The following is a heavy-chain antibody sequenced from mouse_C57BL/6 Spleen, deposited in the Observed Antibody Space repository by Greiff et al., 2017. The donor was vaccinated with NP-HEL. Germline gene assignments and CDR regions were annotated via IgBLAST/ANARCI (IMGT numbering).Heavy chain of an antibody. CDR3: ARRAYYDYDVWYFDV. D-gene: IGHD2-4*01. CDR1: GYTFTTYP. V-gene: IGHV1-47*01. Sequence: QVQLKQSGAELVKPGASVKMSCKASGYTFTTYPIEWMKQNHGKSLEWIGNFHPYNDDTKYNEKFKGKATLTVEKSSSTVYLELSRLTSDDSAVYYCARRAYYDYDVWYFDVWGTGTTVTVSS. CDR2: FHPYNDDT. J-gene: IGHJ1*03.